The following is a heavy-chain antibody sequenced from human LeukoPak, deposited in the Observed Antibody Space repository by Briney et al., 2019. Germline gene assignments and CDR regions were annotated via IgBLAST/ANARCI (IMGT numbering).Heavy chain of an antibody. CDR3: AKKGTYCSGGSCYGYYYYMDV. J-gene: IGHJ6*03. V-gene: IGHV3-23*01. D-gene: IGHD2-15*01. CDR1: GFTFSSYA. Sequence: GGSLRLSCAASGFTFSSYAMSWVRQAPRKGLEWVSAISGSGGSTYYADSVKGRFTISRDNSKNTLYLQMNSLRAEDTAVYYCAKKGTYCSGGSCYGYYYYMDVWGKGTTVTVSS. CDR2: ISGSGGST.